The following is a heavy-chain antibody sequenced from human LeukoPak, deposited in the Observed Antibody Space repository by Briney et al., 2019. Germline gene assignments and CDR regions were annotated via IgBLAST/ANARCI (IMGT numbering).Heavy chain of an antibody. V-gene: IGHV3-30*02. CDR2: IRYDGSNK. CDR3: AKDAIAVAAYYYMDV. J-gene: IGHJ6*03. CDR1: AFTFSSYS. Sequence: GGSLRLSCAASAFTFSSYSMHWVRQAPGKGLEWVAFIRYDGSNKYYADSVKGRFTISRDNSKNTLYLQMNSLRAEDTAVYYCAKDAIAVAAYYYMDVWGKGTTVTVSS. D-gene: IGHD6-19*01.